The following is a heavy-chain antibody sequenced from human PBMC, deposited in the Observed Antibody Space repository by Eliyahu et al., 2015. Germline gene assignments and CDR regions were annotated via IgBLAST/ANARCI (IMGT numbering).Heavy chain of an antibody. V-gene: IGHV1-3*01. J-gene: IGHJ6*03. D-gene: IGHD3-10*01. Sequence: RYTFPSYAIHWVRQAPGQRLEWMGWINAGDGNTKYSQKFQGRVTITRDTSANTGYMELSSLRSEDTAVYYCARGVGSYYMDVWGKGTTVTVSS. CDR1: RYTFPSYA. CDR2: INAGDGNT. CDR3: ARGVGSYYMDV.